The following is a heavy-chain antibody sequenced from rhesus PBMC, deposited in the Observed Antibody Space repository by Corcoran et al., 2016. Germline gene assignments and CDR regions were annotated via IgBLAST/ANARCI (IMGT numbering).Heavy chain of an antibody. D-gene: IGHD4-35*01. CDR2: SGGSGGST. Sequence: QVQLQESGPGLVKPSETRSLTCAVSGGSISNSNWWRWIRPPPGKGLEWIGNSGGSGGSTYSNPSLKSRVIISKDTSKNRFSLKLNSVTAADTAVYYCARPNYYGNTQYFEFWGQGALVTVSS. J-gene: IGHJ1*01. CDR3: ARPNYYGNTQYFEF. CDR1: GGSISNSNW. V-gene: IGHV4-65*02.